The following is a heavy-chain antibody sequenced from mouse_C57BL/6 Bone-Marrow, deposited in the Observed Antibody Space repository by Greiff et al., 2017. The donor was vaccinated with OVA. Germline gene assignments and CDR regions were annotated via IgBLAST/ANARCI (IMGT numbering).Heavy chain of an antibody. J-gene: IGHJ2*01. CDR3: ATTNYFDY. CDR2: ISYDGSN. V-gene: IGHV3-6*01. D-gene: IGHD1-1*01. CDR1: GYSITSGYY. Sequence: QLQESGPGLVKPSQSLSLTCSVTGYSITSGYYWNWIRQFPGNKLEWMGYISYDGSNNYNPSLKNRISITRDTSKNQFFLKLNSVTTEDTATYYCATTNYFDYWGQGTTLTVSS.